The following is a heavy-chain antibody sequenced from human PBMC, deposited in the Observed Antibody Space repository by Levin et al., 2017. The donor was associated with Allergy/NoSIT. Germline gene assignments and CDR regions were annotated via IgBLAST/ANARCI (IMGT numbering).Heavy chain of an antibody. CDR3: ARGNDILTGYDDY. CDR1: GGSISSYY. J-gene: IGHJ4*02. V-gene: IGHV4-59*01. D-gene: IGHD3-9*01. CDR2: IYYSGST. Sequence: SETLSLTCTVSGGSISSYYWSWIRQPPGKGLEWIGYIYYSGSTNYNPSLKSRVTISVDTSKNQFSLKLSSVTAADTAVYYCARGNDILTGYDDYWGQGTLVTVSS.